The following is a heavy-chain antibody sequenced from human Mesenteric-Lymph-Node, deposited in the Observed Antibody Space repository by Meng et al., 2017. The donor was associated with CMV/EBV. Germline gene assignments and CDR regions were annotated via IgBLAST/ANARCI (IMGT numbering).Heavy chain of an antibody. Sequence: VQLHQWGAGLLKPSGTLSVTCAVYGGSFSGYYWNWIRQSPEKGLEWIGEINHSGSTTYNPSFTSRIIISVDTSTNQISLNMSSVTAADTAVYYCARGSSYDILTGYFDYWGQGALVTVSS. CDR3: ARGSSYDILTGYFDY. CDR1: GGSFSGYY. D-gene: IGHD3-9*01. J-gene: IGHJ4*02. CDR2: INHSGST. V-gene: IGHV4-34*01.